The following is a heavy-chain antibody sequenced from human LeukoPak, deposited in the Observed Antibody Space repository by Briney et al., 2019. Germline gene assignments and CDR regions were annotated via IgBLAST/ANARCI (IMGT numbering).Heavy chain of an antibody. D-gene: IGHD3-22*01. V-gene: IGHV3-30*02. Sequence: GGSLRLSCAASGFTFSSYGMHWVRQAPGKGLEWVAFIRYDGSNKYYADSVKGRFTISRDNSKNTLYLQMNSLRAEDTAVYYCAKGPYDSSGYFDYWGQGTLVTVSS. CDR3: AKGPYDSSGYFDY. CDR1: GFTFSSYG. J-gene: IGHJ4*02. CDR2: IRYDGSNK.